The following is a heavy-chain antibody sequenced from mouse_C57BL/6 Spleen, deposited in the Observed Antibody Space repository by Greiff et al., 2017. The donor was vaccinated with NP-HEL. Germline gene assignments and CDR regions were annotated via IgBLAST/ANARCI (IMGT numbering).Heavy chain of an antibody. Sequence: VQLQQSGAELVKPGASVKLSCKASGYTFTEYTIHWVKQRSGQGLEWIGWFYPGSGSIKYNEKFKDKATLTEDKSSSTVYMALSRLTSEDSAVYFCARHEDGYYGSSPLYFDYWGQGTTLTVSS. J-gene: IGHJ2*01. D-gene: IGHD1-1*01. CDR1: GYTFTEYT. V-gene: IGHV1-62-2*01. CDR3: ARHEDGYYGSSPLYFDY. CDR2: FYPGSGSI.